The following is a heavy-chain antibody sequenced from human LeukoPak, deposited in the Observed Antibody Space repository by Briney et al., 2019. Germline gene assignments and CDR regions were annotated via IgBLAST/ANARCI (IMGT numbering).Heavy chain of an antibody. J-gene: IGHJ4*02. D-gene: IGHD3-10*01. CDR3: AKDRATMVRGVALDY. CDR1: GFTFSSYG. Sequence: GGSLRLSCAASGFTFSSYGMHWVRPAPGKGLEWVAFIRYDGSNKYYADSVKGRFTISRDNSKNTLYLQMNSLRAEDTAVYYCAKDRATMVRGVALDYWGQGTLVTVSS. V-gene: IGHV3-30*02. CDR2: IRYDGSNK.